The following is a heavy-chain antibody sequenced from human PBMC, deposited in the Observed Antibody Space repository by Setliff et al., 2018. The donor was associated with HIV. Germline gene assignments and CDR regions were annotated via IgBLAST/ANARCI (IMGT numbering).Heavy chain of an antibody. Sequence: PGESLTISCQASGYSFTTLWIAWVRQMPGKGLEWVGMVFPDDSDTRYSPSFQGQVSMSADKSINTAYLQWSSLKASDTAVYYCARSMGFKATTRLDFWGPGTLVTVSS. V-gene: IGHV5-51*01. CDR2: VFPDDSDT. D-gene: IGHD3-10*01. CDR1: GYSFTTLW. CDR3: ARSMGFKATTRLDF. J-gene: IGHJ4*02.